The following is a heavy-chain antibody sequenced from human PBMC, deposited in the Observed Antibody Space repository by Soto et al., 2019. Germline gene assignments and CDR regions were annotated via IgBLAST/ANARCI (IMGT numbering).Heavy chain of an antibody. V-gene: IGHV3-30*18. CDR2: ISYDGSNN. CDR1: GFTFTDYG. Sequence: QVQLVESGGGVVQPGRSLRLSCAASGFTFTDYGLHWVRQAPGKGLEWVALISYDGSNNYYADSVKGRFTISRDNSKNTLYLQMNSLRAEDTAVYYCAKGLKRVAPWDAFDLWGQGTMVTVSS. D-gene: IGHD2-15*01. CDR3: AKGLKRVAPWDAFDL. J-gene: IGHJ3*01.